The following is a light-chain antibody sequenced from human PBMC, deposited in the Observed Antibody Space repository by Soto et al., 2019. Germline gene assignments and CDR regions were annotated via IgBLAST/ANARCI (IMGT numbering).Light chain of an antibody. J-gene: IGLJ2*01. CDR1: SSDIGAYNY. Sequence: QSVLTQPPSASGSPGQSVTISCTGTSSDIGAYNYVSWYQQYPGKVPKLMIYEVSRRPSGVPDRFSGSKSGNTASLTVSGLQAEDEADYYCSSNAGSNNLVFGGGTKVTVL. CDR3: SSNAGSNNLV. V-gene: IGLV2-8*01. CDR2: EVS.